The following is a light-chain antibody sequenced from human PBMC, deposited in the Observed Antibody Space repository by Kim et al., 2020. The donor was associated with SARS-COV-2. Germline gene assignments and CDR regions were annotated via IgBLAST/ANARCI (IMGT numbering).Light chain of an antibody. Sequence: GQSVTTSCTGTKSDVGRQNRVSWYQQPPGTAPKVVIYEVSNRPSGVPDRFSGSKSGNTASLTISGLQAEDEADYYCSSDTDYKTYVFGTGTKVTVL. CDR3: SSDTDYKTYV. V-gene: IGLV2-18*02. CDR2: EVS. CDR1: KSDVGRQNR. J-gene: IGLJ1*01.